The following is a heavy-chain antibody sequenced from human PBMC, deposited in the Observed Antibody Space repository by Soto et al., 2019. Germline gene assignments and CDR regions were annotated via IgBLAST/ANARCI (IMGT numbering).Heavy chain of an antibody. Sequence: SVKVSCKASGGTFSSYAISWVRQAPGQGLEWMGGSIPIFGTANYAQKFQGRVTITADESTSTAYMELSSLRSDDTAVYYCARDQYQDCRGGSCPPDYWGTGTLVNVSS. D-gene: IGHD2-15*01. V-gene: IGHV1-69*13. CDR1: GGTFSSYA. CDR2: SIPIFGTA. J-gene: IGHJ4*02. CDR3: ARDQYQDCRGGSCPPDY.